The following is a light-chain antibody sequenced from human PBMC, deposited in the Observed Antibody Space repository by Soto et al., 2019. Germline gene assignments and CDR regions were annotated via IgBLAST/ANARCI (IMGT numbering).Light chain of an antibody. CDR3: QKYNSAPQT. Sequence: DIQMTQSPSTLSASVGDTVTITCRASQTISGWLAWYQQRPGKAPNLLIFDASTLESGVPSRFSGSGSGTDFTLTISSLQPEDVATYYCQKYNSAPQTFGQGTKVDIK. J-gene: IGKJ1*01. CDR1: QTISGW. CDR2: DAS. V-gene: IGKV1-5*01.